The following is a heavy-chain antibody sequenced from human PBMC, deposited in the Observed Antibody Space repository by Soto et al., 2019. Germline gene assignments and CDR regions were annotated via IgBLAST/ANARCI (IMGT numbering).Heavy chain of an antibody. J-gene: IGHJ5*01. CDR2: TIPIFDTP. CDR3: ARDREDGSGTKYNWFDS. CDR1: GGTFGNFG. Sequence: QMQLVQSGAEVKKPGFSVRVSCKASGGTFGNFGISWVRQAPGQGLEWMGGTIPIFDTPHYAEKFRDRVTISSDATSTAYLELTSLTSEDTATYYCARDREDGSGTKYNWFDSWGQGTLVTVSS. D-gene: IGHD3-10*01. V-gene: IGHV1-69*01.